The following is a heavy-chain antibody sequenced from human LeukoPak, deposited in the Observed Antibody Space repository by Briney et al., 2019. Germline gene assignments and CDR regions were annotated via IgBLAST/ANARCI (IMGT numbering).Heavy chain of an antibody. CDR1: GGSFRRSI. J-gene: IGHJ4*02. D-gene: IGHD3-3*01. CDR3: GAGGSLWCCYLTGKYYFDY. V-gene: IGHV4-34*01. Sequence: PSETLSLTCADYGGSFRRSIWRWSRQPPGKGLEWIGEINHSGSTNYNPSLKSRVTISVDMSKNQFTLKLSSVTTADTAVYYRGAGGSLWCCYLTGKYYFDYWGQGTLVTVSS. CDR2: INHSGST.